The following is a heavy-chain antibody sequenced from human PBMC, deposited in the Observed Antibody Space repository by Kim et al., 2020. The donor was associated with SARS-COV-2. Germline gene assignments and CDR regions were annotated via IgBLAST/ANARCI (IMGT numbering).Heavy chain of an antibody. D-gene: IGHD2-15*01. CDR2: ISGSGGST. Sequence: GGSLRLSCAASGFTFSSYAMSWVRQAPGKGLEWVSAISGSGGSTYYADSVKGRFTISRDNSKNTLYLQMNSLRAGDTAVYYCAKGTNKARWWLYRYFDYWGQGTLVTVSS. V-gene: IGHV3-23*01. J-gene: IGHJ4*02. CDR1: GFTFSSYA. CDR3: AKGTNKARWWLYRYFDY.